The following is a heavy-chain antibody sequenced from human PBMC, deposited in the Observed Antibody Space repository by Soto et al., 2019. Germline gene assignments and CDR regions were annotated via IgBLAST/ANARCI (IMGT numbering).Heavy chain of an antibody. D-gene: IGHD3-10*01. CDR3: AGEIVLWFGESANWFDP. CDR1: GNRFTASA. J-gene: IGHJ5*02. CDR2: INAGNGST. Sequence: APGKGSSQAPGNRFTASAMLWGRPAPGQKPEWMGFINAGNGSTKYSQKLQDRVTMSRDTSASTVYMELSRLRSEDTAVYYCAGEIVLWFGESANWFDPWGQGTLVTVSS. V-gene: IGHV1-3*01.